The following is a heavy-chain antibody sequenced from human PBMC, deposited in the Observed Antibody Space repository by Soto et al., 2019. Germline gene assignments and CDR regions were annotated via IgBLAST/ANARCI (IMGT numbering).Heavy chain of an antibody. V-gene: IGHV1-18*01. CDR1: GYTFTSYG. Sequence: QVQLVQSGAEVKKPGASVKVSCKASGYTFTSYGISWVRQAPGQGLEWMGWISAYNGNTNYAQKLQGRVTMTTDTSTSPAYMELRSLRSDDTAVYYCAREGGGNYDFWSGYSLYYGMDVWGQGTTVTVSS. CDR2: ISAYNGNT. CDR3: AREGGGNYDFWSGYSLYYGMDV. D-gene: IGHD3-3*01. J-gene: IGHJ6*02.